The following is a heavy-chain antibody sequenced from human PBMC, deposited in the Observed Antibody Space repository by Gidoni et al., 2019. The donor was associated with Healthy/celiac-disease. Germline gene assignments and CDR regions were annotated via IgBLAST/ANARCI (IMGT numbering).Heavy chain of an antibody. CDR2: INHSGST. J-gene: IGHJ4*02. CDR1: GGSFSGYY. Sequence: QVQLQQWGAGLLKPSETLSLTCAVYGGSFSGYYWSWIRQPPGKGLEWIGEINHSGSTNYNPSLKSRVTISVDTSKNQFSLKLSSVTAADTAVYYCARGYFDWPHYFDYWGQGTLATVSS. V-gene: IGHV4-34*01. D-gene: IGHD3-9*01. CDR3: ARGYFDWPHYFDY.